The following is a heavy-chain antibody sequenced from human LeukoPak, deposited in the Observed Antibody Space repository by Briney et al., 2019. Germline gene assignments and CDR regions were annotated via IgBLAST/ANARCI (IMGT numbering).Heavy chain of an antibody. D-gene: IGHD6-13*01. CDR3: ARGSSRSPFIAAAATFDY. V-gene: IGHV4-30-4*08. CDR1: GVSICSGDYY. J-gene: IGHJ4*02. Sequence: PSETLSLTCTVSGVSICSGDYYWSWLRQPPGKGLEWIGYIYYSGSTYYNPSLKSRVTISVDTSQNQFSLKLSSVTAADTAVYYCARGSSRSPFIAAAATFDYWGQGTLVTVSS. CDR2: IYYSGST.